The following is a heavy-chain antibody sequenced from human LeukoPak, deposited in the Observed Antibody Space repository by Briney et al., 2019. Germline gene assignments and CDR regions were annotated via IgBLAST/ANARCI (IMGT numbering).Heavy chain of an antibody. V-gene: IGHV5-51*01. Sequence: GESLKISCKGSGYSFTNYWIGWVRQMPGKGLEWMGIIYPGDSDTRYSPSFQGQVTISADKSISTAYLQWSSLKASDTAMYYCARCYGRNSGDGWFDPWGQGTLVTVSS. CDR1: GYSFTNYW. CDR2: IYPGDSDT. D-gene: IGHD4-23*01. J-gene: IGHJ5*02. CDR3: ARCYGRNSGDGWFDP.